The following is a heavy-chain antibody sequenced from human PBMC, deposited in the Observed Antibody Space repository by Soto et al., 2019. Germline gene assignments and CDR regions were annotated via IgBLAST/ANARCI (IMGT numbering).Heavy chain of an antibody. CDR1: GGSISSGDYY. D-gene: IGHD2-15*01. Sequence: SETLSLTCTVSGGSISSGDYYWSWIRQPPGKGLEWIGYIYYSGSTYYNPSLKSRVTISVDTSKNQFSLKLSSVTAADTAVYYCARELVKYCSGGSCYRRYYYGMDVWGQGTTVTVSS. V-gene: IGHV4-30-4*01. J-gene: IGHJ6*02. CDR3: ARELVKYCSGGSCYRRYYYGMDV. CDR2: IYYSGST.